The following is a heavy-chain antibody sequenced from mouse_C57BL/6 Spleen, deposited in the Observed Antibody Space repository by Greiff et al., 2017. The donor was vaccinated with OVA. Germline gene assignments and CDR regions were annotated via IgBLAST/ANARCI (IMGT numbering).Heavy chain of an antibody. J-gene: IGHJ4*01. V-gene: IGHV1-55*01. CDR1: GYTFTSYW. CDR2: IYPGSGST. Sequence: VKLQQPGAELVKPGASVKMSCKASGYTFTSYWITWVKQRPGQGLEWIGDIYPGSGSTNYNEKFKSKATLTVDTSSSTAYMQLSSLTSEDSAVYYCARGITTDYYAMDYWGQGTSVTVSS. D-gene: IGHD1-2*01. CDR3: ARGITTDYYAMDY.